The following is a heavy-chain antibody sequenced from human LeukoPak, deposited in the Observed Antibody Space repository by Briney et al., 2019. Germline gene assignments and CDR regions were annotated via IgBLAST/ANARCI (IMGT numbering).Heavy chain of an antibody. D-gene: IGHD3-22*01. V-gene: IGHV4-59*01. Sequence: SETLSLTCTVSGGSISSYYWSWIRQPPGKGLEWIGYIYYSGSTNYNPSLKSRVTISVDTSKNQFSLKLSSVTAADTAVYYCAREPSGYYDSRQMAFDIWGQGTMVTVSS. CDR2: IYYSGST. CDR1: GGSISSYY. CDR3: AREPSGYYDSRQMAFDI. J-gene: IGHJ3*02.